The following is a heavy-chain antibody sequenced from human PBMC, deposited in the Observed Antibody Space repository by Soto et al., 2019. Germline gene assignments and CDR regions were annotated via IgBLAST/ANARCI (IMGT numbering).Heavy chain of an antibody. CDR3: TVKSDLGGAAAGFDP. D-gene: IGHD6-13*01. V-gene: IGHV3-23*01. CDR2: ISGSGGST. CDR1: GFTFSSYA. J-gene: IGHJ5*02. Sequence: GGSLRLSCAASGFTFSSYAMSWVRQAPGKGLEWVSAISGSGGSTYYVDSVKGRFTISRDNAKNTLSLQMNSLRAEDSAVYYCTVKSDLGGAAAGFDPWGQGTLVTVSS.